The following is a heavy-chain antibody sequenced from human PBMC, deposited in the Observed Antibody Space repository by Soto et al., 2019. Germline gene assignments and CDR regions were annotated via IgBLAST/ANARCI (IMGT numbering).Heavy chain of an antibody. CDR2: SDWDDDK. D-gene: IGHD2-15*01. J-gene: IGHJ6*03. CDR3: ARIRRGVGYCSGGSCPDYYYYYMDV. V-gene: IGHV2-70*11. Sequence: SGPTLVNPTQTLTLTCTFSVFSLSTSGMCVSWIRQPPGKALEWLARSDWDDDKYYSTSLKTRLTISKDTSKNQVVLTMTNMDPVDTATYYCARIRRGVGYCSGGSCPDYYYYYMDVWGKGTTVTVSS. CDR1: VFSLSTSGMC.